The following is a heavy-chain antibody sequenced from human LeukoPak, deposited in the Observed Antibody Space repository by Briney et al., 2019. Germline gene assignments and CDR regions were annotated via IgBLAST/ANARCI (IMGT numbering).Heavy chain of an antibody. Sequence: GGSLRLSCAASGFTFSSYAMSWVRQAPGEGLEWVSAISGSGGSTYSAVSVKGRFTISRDNSKNTLYLQMNRLRAEDTAVYYCAKDRESGWYAFNYWGQGTLVTVSS. CDR1: GFTFSSYA. D-gene: IGHD6-19*01. V-gene: IGHV3-23*01. J-gene: IGHJ4*02. CDR3: AKDRESGWYAFNY. CDR2: ISGSGGST.